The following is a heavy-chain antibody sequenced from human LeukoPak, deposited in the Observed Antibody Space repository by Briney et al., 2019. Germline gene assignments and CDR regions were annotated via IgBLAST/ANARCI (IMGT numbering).Heavy chain of an antibody. J-gene: IGHJ4*02. CDR1: GGSISSCY. D-gene: IGHD3-10*01. V-gene: IGHV4-59*01. Sequence: SETLSLTCTVSGGSISSCYWSWIRQPPGKGLEWIGYIYYSGSTNYNPSLKSRVTISVDTSKNQFSLKLSSVTAADTAVYYCARDNPIWSASLGYFDYWGQGTLVTVSS. CDR3: ARDNPIWSASLGYFDY. CDR2: IYYSGST.